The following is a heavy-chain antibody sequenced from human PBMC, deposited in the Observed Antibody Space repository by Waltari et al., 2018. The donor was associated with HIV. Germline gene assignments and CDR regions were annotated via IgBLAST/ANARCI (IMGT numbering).Heavy chain of an antibody. V-gene: IGHV4-39*01. CDR2: IYYSGST. J-gene: IGHJ4*02. CDR1: GGSISSSRYY. CDR3: ARLPHGYCSSTSCLDY. Sequence: QLQLQESGPGLVKPSETLSLTCTVSGGSISSSRYYWGWIRQPPGKGLAWIGSIYYSGSTYYNPSLKSRVTISVDTSKNQFSLKLSSVTAADTAVYYCARLPHGYCSSTSCLDYWGQGTLVTVSS. D-gene: IGHD2-2*03.